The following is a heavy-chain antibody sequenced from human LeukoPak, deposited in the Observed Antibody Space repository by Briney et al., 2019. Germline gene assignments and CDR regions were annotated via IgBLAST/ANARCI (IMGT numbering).Heavy chain of an antibody. J-gene: IGHJ5*02. CDR1: GGSISSSSYY. V-gene: IGHV4-39*07. D-gene: IGHD2-15*01. CDR3: ARDRGVAANNWFDP. CDR2: IYYSGST. Sequence: SETLSLTCTVSGGSISSSSYYWGWIRQPPGKGLEWIGSIYYSGSTCYNPSLKSRVTISVDTSKNQFSLKLSSVTAADTAVYYCARDRGVAANNWFDPWGQGTLVTVSS.